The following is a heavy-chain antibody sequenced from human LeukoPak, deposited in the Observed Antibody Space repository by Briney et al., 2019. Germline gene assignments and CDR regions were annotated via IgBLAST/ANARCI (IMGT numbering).Heavy chain of an antibody. CDR1: GFTFSSYA. V-gene: IGHV3-23*01. J-gene: IGHJ4*02. CDR3: AKDLADYGDYDY. CDR2: ISGSGGST. D-gene: IGHD4-17*01. Sequence: GGSLRLSCAASGFTFSSYAMSWVRPAPGKGLEWVSAISGSGGSTYYADSVKGRFTISRDNSKNTLYLQMNSLRAEDTAVYYCAKDLADYGDYDYWGQGTLVTVSS.